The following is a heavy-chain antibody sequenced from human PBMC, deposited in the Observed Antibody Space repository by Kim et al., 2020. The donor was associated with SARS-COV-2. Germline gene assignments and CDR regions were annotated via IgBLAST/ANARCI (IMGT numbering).Heavy chain of an antibody. V-gene: IGHV4-4*07. J-gene: IGHJ4*02. CDR2: SP. CDR3: ARDRDASWLDY. D-gene: IGHD2-2*01. Sequence: SPNYNPSLKSRVTMAINTSNSLFSLKVKSLSAADTAVYYCARDRDASWLDYWGQGTLVTVSS.